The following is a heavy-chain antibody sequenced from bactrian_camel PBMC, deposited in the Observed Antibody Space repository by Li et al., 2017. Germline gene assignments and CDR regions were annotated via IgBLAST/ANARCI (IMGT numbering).Heavy chain of an antibody. CDR2: IYVGAGST. Sequence: VQLVESGGGLVQPEGSLRLSCAASGYTSRRNCMGWFRRAPGKEREGVALIYVGAGSTRYADSVKGRFTISQDNAKNTLYLQMNSLKPEDTAMYYCALDFISPFSGSNSCSRKYDYNYWGQGTQVTVS. V-gene: IGHV3S42*01. D-gene: IGHD8*01. CDR1: GYTSRRNC. CDR3: ALDFISPFSGSNSCSRKYDYNY. J-gene: IGHJ4*01.